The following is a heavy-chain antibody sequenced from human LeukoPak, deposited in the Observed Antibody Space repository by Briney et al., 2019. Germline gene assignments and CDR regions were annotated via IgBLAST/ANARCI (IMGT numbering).Heavy chain of an antibody. CDR3: AKETYGSGSYSNNWFDP. CDR2: ISGSGGNT. Sequence: GGSLRLSCAASGFTFSSYSMSWVRQAPGKGLEWVSAISGSGGNTYYADSVKGRFTISRDNSKSTLYLQMNSLRAEDTAVYYCAKETYGSGSYSNNWFDPWGQGTLVTVSS. CDR1: GFTFSSYS. J-gene: IGHJ5*02. V-gene: IGHV3-23*01. D-gene: IGHD3-10*01.